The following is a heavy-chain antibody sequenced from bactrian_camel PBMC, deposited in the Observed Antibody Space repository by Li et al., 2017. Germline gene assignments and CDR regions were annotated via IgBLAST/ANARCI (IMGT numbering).Heavy chain of an antibody. CDR3: AAESSCDLLGTPLARN. D-gene: IGHD6*01. Sequence: HVQLVESGGGSVQAGGSLKLSCTAPGLTSNYCVMEWYRQAPGKDREFVSRISTDDSTTYADSVSGRFTISKENAKNTLYLQMNSLKVEDTAMYFCAAESSCDLLGTPLARNWGQGTQVTVS. CDR2: ISTDDST. V-gene: IGHV3S55*01. J-gene: IGHJ4*01. CDR1: GLTSNYCV.